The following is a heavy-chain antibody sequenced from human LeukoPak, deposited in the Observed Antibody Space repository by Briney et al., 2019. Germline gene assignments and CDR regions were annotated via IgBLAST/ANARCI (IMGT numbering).Heavy chain of an antibody. J-gene: IGHJ5*02. CDR3: ARGGYVLRFLEWLYSTFDP. CDR2: INHSGST. V-gene: IGHV4-34*01. D-gene: IGHD3-3*01. CDR1: GGSFSGYY. Sequence: PSETLSLTCAVYGGSFSGYYWSWIRQPPGKGLEWIGEINHSGSTNSNPSLKSRVTISVDTSKNQFSLKLSSVTAADTAVYYCARGGYVLRFLEWLYSTFDPWGQGTLVTVSS.